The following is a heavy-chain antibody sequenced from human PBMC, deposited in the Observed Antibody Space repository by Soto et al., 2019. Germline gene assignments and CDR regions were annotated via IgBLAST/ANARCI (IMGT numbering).Heavy chain of an antibody. CDR2: ISYDGSNK. V-gene: IGHV3-30-3*01. J-gene: IGHJ4*02. Sequence: VAVISYDGSNKYYADSVKGRFTISRDNSKNTLYLQMNSLRAEDTAVYYCARDAVNEQPPFDYWGQGTLVTVSS. D-gene: IGHD6-13*01. CDR3: ARDAVNEQPPFDY.